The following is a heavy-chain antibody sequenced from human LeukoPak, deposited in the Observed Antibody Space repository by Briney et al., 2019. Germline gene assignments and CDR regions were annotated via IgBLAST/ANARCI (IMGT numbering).Heavy chain of an antibody. J-gene: IGHJ4*02. CDR3: ARDLHYGDYPYYFGY. CDR1: GGSISSSSYY. V-gene: IGHV4-39*07. CDR2: IYYSGST. Sequence: SETLSLTCTVSGGSISSSSYYWGWLRQPPGKGLEWIGSIYYSGSTYYNPSLKSRVTISVDTSKNQFSLKLSSVTAADTAVYYCARDLHYGDYPYYFGYWGQGTLVTVSS. D-gene: IGHD4-17*01.